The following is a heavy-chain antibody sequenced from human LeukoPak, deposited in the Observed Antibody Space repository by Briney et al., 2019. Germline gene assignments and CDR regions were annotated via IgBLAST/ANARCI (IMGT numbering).Heavy chain of an antibody. CDR3: AGRRANTCNFCFVY. D-gene: IGHD1-1*01. CDR2: IYDRGDT. V-gene: IGHV3-66*02. Sequence: GGSLRLSCAVSGFTVTSNFMSWVRQAPGKGLEWVSVIYDRGDTYYADSVKGRLTVSRDTSKNTLYLQLNNLGAEDTAVYYCAGRRANTCNFCFVYWGQGTLVTVSS. J-gene: IGHJ4*02. CDR1: GFTVTSNF.